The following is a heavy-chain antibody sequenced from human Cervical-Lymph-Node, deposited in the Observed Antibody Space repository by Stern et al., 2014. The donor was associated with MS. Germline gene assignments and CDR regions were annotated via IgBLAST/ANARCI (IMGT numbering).Heavy chain of an antibody. D-gene: IGHD1-1*01. CDR1: GFTVSRDY. CDR3: ARDTSSPERSDW. CDR2: ITNVGST. V-gene: IGHV3-53*01. J-gene: IGHJ4*02. Sequence: EVQLVESGGGVIQPGGSLRLSCTASGFTVSRDYMTWVRKAPGKGLEWVSLITNVGSTFYTDSVKRRFTISRDDSKNTVYLHMTSLRAEDTAMYYCARDTSSPERSDWWGQGTLVTVSS.